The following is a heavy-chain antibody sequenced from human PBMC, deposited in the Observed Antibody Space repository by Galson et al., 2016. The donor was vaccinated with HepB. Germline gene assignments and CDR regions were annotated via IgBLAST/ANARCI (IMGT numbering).Heavy chain of an antibody. CDR1: GGSISSGDYY. J-gene: IGHJ4*02. Sequence: TLSLTCTVSGGSISSGDYYWGWIRQPPGKGLEWIGYISYSGSTYNNLSLKSRLTLSVATSQNQFSLKLSSVTAADTAVYYCARSYDSIFDYWGQGTLVTVSS. CDR2: ISYSGST. V-gene: IGHV4-30-4*01. D-gene: IGHD3-9*01. CDR3: ARSYDSIFDY.